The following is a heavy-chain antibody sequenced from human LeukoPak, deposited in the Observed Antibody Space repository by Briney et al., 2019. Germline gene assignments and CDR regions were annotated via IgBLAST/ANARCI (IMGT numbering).Heavy chain of an antibody. CDR2: ISGSGSRT. Sequence: PGGSLRLSCVASGFSFSSYAMTWVRQAPGKGLEWVSAISGSGSRTYYADSVKGRFTVSRDNSKSTLFLQVNTLRAGDTAVFYCAKGSYYDNSGHYYFDYWGQGTLVTVSS. D-gene: IGHD3-22*01. CDR3: AKGSYYDNSGHYYFDY. V-gene: IGHV3-23*01. J-gene: IGHJ4*02. CDR1: GFSFSSYA.